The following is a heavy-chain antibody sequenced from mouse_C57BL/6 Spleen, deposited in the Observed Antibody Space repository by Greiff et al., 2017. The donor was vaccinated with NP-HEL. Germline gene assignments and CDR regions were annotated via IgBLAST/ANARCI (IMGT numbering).Heavy chain of an antibody. V-gene: IGHV5-4*01. CDR1: GFTFSSYA. Sequence: EVQLVESGGGLVKPGGSLKLSCAASGFTFSSYAMSWVRQTPEKRLEWVATISDGGSYTYYPDNVKGRFTISRDNAKNNLYLQMSHLKSEDTAMYYCARDQGSQRYFDVWGTGTTVTVSS. CDR3: ARDQGSQRYFDV. CDR2: ISDGGSYT. J-gene: IGHJ1*03. D-gene: IGHD1-1*02.